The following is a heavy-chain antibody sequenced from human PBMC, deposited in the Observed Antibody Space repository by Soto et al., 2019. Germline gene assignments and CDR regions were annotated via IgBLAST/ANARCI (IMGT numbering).Heavy chain of an antibody. CDR3: SRAVVVTAIVYKHKDMDA. V-gene: IGHV1-69*13. CDR1: AGTFRSYA. Sequence: GASVKVSCKASAGTFRSYALSWVRQAPGQGLEWMGGIIPMFGTANYAQKFQGRVTITVDESTRTAYMEVASLTSEDTAMYYCSRAVVVTAIVYKHKDMDARGQGTNVTVSS. J-gene: IGHJ6*02. CDR2: IIPMFGTA. D-gene: IGHD2-21*02.